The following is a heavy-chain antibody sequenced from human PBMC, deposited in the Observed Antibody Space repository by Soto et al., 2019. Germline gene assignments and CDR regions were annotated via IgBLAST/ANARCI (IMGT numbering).Heavy chain of an antibody. D-gene: IGHD5-18*01. CDR1: GGSISSSSYY. Sequence: PSETLSLTCTVSGGSISSSSYYWGWIRQPPGKGLEWIGSIYYSGSTYYNPSLKSRVTISVDTSKNQFSLKLSSVTAADTAVYYCARNPGYSYGYFYFDYWGQGTLVTVSS. CDR3: ARNPGYSYGYFYFDY. J-gene: IGHJ4*02. V-gene: IGHV4-39*01. CDR2: IYYSGST.